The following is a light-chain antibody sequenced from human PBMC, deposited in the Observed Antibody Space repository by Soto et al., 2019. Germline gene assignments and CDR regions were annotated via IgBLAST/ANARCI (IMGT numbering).Light chain of an antibody. CDR3: QSYDSSLVGV. CDR2: GNS. V-gene: IGLV1-40*01. Sequence: QSVPTQPPSVSGAPGQRVTISCTGSSSNIGAGYDVHWYQQLPGTAPKLLIYGNSNRPSGVPDRFSGSKSGTSASLAITGLQAEDEADYYCQSYDSSLVGVFGTGTKVTVL. CDR1: SSNIGAGYD. J-gene: IGLJ1*01.